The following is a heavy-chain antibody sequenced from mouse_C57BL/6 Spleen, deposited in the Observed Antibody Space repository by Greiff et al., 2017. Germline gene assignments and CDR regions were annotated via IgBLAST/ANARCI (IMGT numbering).Heavy chain of an antibody. CDR1: GYAFSSSW. CDR3: ARLAGTSWYFDV. D-gene: IGHD4-1*01. J-gene: IGHJ1*03. V-gene: IGHV1-82*01. Sequence: VQLQESGPELVKPGASVKISCKASGYAFSSSWMNWVKQRPGKGLEWIGRIYPGDGDTNYNGKFKGKATLTADKSSSTAYMQLSILTSEDSAVYFCARLAGTSWYFDVWGTGTTVTVSS. CDR2: IYPGDGDT.